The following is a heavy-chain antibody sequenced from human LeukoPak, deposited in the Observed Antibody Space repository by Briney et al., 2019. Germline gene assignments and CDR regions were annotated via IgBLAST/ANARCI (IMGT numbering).Heavy chain of an antibody. Sequence: GGSLRLSCAASEFTFSSYWMRWVRQAPGKGLVWVSRINSDGSTTSYADSVKGRFTISRDNAKNTLYLQMNSLRADDTAVYYCTNIAAAGIGYWGQGTLVTVSS. CDR2: INSDGSTT. J-gene: IGHJ4*02. CDR1: EFTFSSYW. CDR3: TNIAAAGIGY. D-gene: IGHD6-13*01. V-gene: IGHV3-74*01.